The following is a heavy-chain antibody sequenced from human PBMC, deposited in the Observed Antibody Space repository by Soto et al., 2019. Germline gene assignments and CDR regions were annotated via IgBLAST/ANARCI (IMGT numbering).Heavy chain of an antibody. Sequence: ASVKVSCKASGYTFTRYPTHWVRQAPGQRLEWMGWISAYNGNTNYSQKFEGRVTMTTDTSTSTAYMELRSLRSDDTAVYYCARGPFGSGYYSVWFDPWGQGTLVTVSS. D-gene: IGHD3-3*01. V-gene: IGHV1-3*01. CDR2: ISAYNGNT. CDR3: ARGPFGSGYYSVWFDP. CDR1: GYTFTRYP. J-gene: IGHJ5*02.